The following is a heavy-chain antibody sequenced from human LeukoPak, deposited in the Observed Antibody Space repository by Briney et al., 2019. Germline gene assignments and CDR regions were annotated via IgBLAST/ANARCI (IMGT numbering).Heavy chain of an antibody. CDR1: GASITTYY. Sequence: SETLSLTWSVSGASITTYYWHWIRQPPGKGLEWIAYIHYSGSTSYNPSLKSRITTPLDTYKNQFSLKLSSVAAADTAVYNCARLDGHWNYFDYWGQGTLVTVSS. CDR3: ARLDGHWNYFDY. D-gene: IGHD3-3*01. V-gene: IGHV4-59*08. CDR2: IHYSGST. J-gene: IGHJ4*02.